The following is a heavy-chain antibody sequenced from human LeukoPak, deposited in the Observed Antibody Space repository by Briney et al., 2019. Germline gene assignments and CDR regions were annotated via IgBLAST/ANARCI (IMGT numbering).Heavy chain of an antibody. J-gene: IGHJ4*02. V-gene: IGHV4-39*07. Sequence: PSETLSLTCTVSGGSISSSSYYWGWIRQPPGKGLEWIGSIYYSGSTYYNPSLKSRVTISVDTSKNQFSLKLSSVTAADTAVYYCARLPFYGGKRVDYWGQGTLVTVSS. D-gene: IGHD4-23*01. CDR2: IYYSGST. CDR1: GGSISSSSYY. CDR3: ARLPFYGGKRVDY.